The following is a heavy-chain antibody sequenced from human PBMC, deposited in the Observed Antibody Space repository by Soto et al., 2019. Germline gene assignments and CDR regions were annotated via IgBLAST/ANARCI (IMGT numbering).Heavy chain of an antibody. V-gene: IGHV1-18*01. CDR2: ISAYSGNT. CDR3: ARGPVVAVAGSYNWFDP. J-gene: IGHJ5*02. D-gene: IGHD6-19*01. Sequence: ASVKVSCKASGYTFTSYGISWVRQAPGQGLEWMGWISAYSGNTGYAQKFQGRVTMTRNTSTSTAYMELSSLRSEDTAVYYCARGPVVAVAGSYNWFDPWGQGTLVTVSS. CDR1: GYTFTSYG.